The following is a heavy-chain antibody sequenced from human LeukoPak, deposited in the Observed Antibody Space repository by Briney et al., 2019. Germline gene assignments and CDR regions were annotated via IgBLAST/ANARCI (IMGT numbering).Heavy chain of an antibody. V-gene: IGHV1-46*01. CDR1: GYTFTSYY. CDR2: INPSGGST. J-gene: IGHJ4*02. Sequence: ASVKVSCKASGYTFTSYYMHWVRRAPGQGLEWMGIINPSGGSTSYAQKFQGRVTMTRDTSTSTVYMELSSLRSEDTAVYYCARAMFHSSSWYGGDYWGQGTLVTVSS. D-gene: IGHD6-13*01. CDR3: ARAMFHSSSWYGGDY.